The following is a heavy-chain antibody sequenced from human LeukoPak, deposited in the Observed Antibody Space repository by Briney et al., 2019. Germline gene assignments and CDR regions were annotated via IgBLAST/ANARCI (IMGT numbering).Heavy chain of an antibody. J-gene: IGHJ6*02. D-gene: IGHD1-26*01. CDR1: GFTFSSYS. V-gene: IGHV3-21*01. CDR2: ISSSSSYI. CDR3: SGSHSSYYYYGMDV. Sequence: KPGGSLRLSCAASGFTFSSYSMNWVRQAPGKGLEWVSSISSSSSYIYYADSVKGRFTISRDNAKNSLYLQMNSLRAEDTAVYYCSGSHSSYYYYGMDVWGQGTTVTVSS.